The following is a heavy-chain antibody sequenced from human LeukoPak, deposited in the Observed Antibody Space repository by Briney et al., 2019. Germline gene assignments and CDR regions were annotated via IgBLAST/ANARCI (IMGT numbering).Heavy chain of an antibody. CDR1: GGSLSDDY. CDR2: INYGGST. CDR3: ARVGYYYDASGIYYFDY. V-gene: IGHV4-59*01. Sequence: SETLSLTCSVSGGSLSDDYWSWIRQPPGKALEWIGYINYGGSTNYNPSLKSRVTMSVDTSQNQFSLQLSSVTAADTAVYYCARVGYYYDASGIYYFDYWGQGTLVTVSS. D-gene: IGHD3-22*01. J-gene: IGHJ4*02.